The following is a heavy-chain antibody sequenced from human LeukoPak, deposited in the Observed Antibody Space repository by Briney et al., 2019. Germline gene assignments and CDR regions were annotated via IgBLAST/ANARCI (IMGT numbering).Heavy chain of an antibody. J-gene: IGHJ3*02. CDR3: ARADSSGWYLSLPPPGDAFDI. CDR2: INPNSDGT. CDR1: GYTFTGYY. Sequence: GASVKVSCKASGYTFTGYYMHWVRQAPGQGLEWMGWINPNSDGTNSAQKFQGRVTMTRDTSISTVYMELSRLRSDDTAVYYCARADSSGWYLSLPPPGDAFDIWGQGTMVTVSS. V-gene: IGHV1-2*02. D-gene: IGHD6-19*01.